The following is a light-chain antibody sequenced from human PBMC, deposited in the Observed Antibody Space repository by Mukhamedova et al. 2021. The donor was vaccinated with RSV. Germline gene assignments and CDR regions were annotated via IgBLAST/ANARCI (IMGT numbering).Light chain of an antibody. CDR3: QQFNSYPQT. Sequence: WYQRRVHGKAPKLLIYDASSLESGVPSRFSGSGSGAHFTLTISSLQPQDFATYYCQQFNSYPQTFGPWTKVDIK. CDR2: DAS. J-gene: IGKJ3*01. V-gene: IGKV1-13*02.